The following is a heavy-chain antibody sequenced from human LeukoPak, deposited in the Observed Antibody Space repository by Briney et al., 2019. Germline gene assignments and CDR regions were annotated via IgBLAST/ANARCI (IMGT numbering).Heavy chain of an antibody. D-gene: IGHD1-26*01. Sequence: GGSLRLSCAASGFTFTGYPMHWVRQPPGKGLEWVAFIRYGGSNEYYADSVKGRFTISRDNSKNTLFLQMNSLRTEDTAMYYCAKDFYSGSSPWGQGTLVTVSS. J-gene: IGHJ5*02. CDR3: AKDFYSGSSP. CDR1: GFTFTGYP. V-gene: IGHV3-30*02. CDR2: IRYGGSNE.